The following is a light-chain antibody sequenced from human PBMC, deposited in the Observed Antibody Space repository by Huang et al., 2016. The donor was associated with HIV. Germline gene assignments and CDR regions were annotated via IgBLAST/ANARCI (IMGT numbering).Light chain of an antibody. CDR1: QDITKY. Sequence: DIQMTQSPPSLSASVRDRVTITCQASQDITKYVNWYQQKPGKAPELLIYEASKLETGVPSRFSGSGSGTHFTFTISSLQPEDVATYYCHQYDDLPFTFGPGTKVDIK. CDR3: HQYDDLPFT. J-gene: IGKJ3*01. CDR2: EAS. V-gene: IGKV1-33*01.